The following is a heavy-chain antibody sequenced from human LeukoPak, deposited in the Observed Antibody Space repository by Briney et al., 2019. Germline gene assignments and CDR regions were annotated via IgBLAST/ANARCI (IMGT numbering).Heavy chain of an antibody. CDR3: ARGDCSSTSCYADY. V-gene: IGHV4-31*03. CDR1: GGSISSGGYY. J-gene: IGHJ4*01. D-gene: IGHD2-2*01. Sequence: SEPLSLACTVSGGSISSGGYYWSWIRQHPGKGLEWIGYIYYSGSTYYNPSLKSRVTISVDTSKNQFSLKLSSVTAADTAVYYCARGDCSSTSCYADYWGQEPWSPSPQ. CDR2: IYYSGST.